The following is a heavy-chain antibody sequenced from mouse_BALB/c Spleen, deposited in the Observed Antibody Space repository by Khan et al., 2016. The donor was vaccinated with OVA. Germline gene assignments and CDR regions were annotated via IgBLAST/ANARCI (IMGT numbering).Heavy chain of an antibody. D-gene: IGHD2-14*01. CDR2: IYPFNDDT. CDR3: AKNDRYDVYCDY. CDR1: GYTFTSYV. V-gene: IGHV1S136*01. J-gene: IGHJ2*01. Sequence: VQLQQSGPELVKPGASVKMSCEASGYTFTSYVIHWVKQKPGQGLEWIGYIYPFNDDTKYNAKFKGKATLTSDTSSSTAYMERRSLTPEDSAVYYWAKNDRYDVYCDYGGQGTTLTVSS.